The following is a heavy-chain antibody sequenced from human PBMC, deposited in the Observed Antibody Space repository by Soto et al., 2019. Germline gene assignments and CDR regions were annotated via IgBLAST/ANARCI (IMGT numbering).Heavy chain of an antibody. CDR2: IDNSGST. J-gene: IGHJ4*02. V-gene: IGHV4-4*07. Sequence: SETLSLTCTVSGGSISNYFCNWIRQPAGKGLEWIGRIDNSGSTNYNPSLKSRITMSADTSRNQFSLKLNSVTDADTAVYYCARGGQDFWSGPFDYWGQGALVTVSS. CDR3: ARGGQDFWSGPFDY. D-gene: IGHD3-3*01. CDR1: GGSISNYF.